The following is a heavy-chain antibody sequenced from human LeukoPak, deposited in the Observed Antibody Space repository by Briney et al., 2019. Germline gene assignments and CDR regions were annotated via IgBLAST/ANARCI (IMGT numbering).Heavy chain of an antibody. CDR3: ARDPGGRDDSFDY. CDR2: ISSSSSYI. J-gene: IGHJ4*02. D-gene: IGHD3-3*01. Sequence: GGSLRLSCAASGFTFSSYTMNWVRQAPGKGLEWVSSISSSSSYIYHADSVKGRFTISRDNTKTSLYLQMNSLRAEDTAVYYCARDPGGRDDSFDYWGQGTLVTVSS. V-gene: IGHV3-21*01. CDR1: GFTFSSYT.